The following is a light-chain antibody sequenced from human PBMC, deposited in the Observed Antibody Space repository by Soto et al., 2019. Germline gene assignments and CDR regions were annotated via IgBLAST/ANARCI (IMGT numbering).Light chain of an antibody. CDR2: GVS. CDR3: QQYVTSPYI. Sequence: EIVLTQSPGTLSLSPGERATLSCRASQSVSSSYLAWYQQKPGQAPRLLIHGVSTRATGIPDRFSGSGSGTDFTLTISRLEPEDFAVYYCQQYVTSPYIFGQGTKLAIK. J-gene: IGKJ2*01. V-gene: IGKV3-20*01. CDR1: QSVSSSY.